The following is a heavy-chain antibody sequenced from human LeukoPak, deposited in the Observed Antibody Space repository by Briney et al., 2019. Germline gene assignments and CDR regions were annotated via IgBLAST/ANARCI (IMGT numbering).Heavy chain of an antibody. Sequence: GRSLRLSCAASGFTFSDYAMHWVRQAPGKGLEWVAVISKDGSDKYYPGSVRGRFTISRDDSKNTIYLQMDSLRAEDTAIYYCARDYWWNYDYWGQGTLVTVSS. D-gene: IGHD1-7*01. CDR2: ISKDGSDK. CDR3: ARDYWWNYDY. V-gene: IGHV3-30-3*01. CDR1: GFTFSDYA. J-gene: IGHJ4*02.